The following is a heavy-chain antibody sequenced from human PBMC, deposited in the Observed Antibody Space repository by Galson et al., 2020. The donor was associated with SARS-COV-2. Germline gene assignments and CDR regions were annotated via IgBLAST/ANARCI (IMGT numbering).Heavy chain of an antibody. CDR1: GFTFSSFA. Sequence: LSLTCAASGFTFSSFAMHWVRQAPGKGLEWVALIWYDGSQRFYADSVKGRFTISRDTSENTLFLEMSSLRAEDTAVYYCARDLGLQQWLYGMDVWGQGTTVTVSS. CDR2: IWYDGSQR. V-gene: IGHV3-33*01. CDR3: ARDLGLQQWLYGMDV. D-gene: IGHD5-18*01. J-gene: IGHJ6*02.